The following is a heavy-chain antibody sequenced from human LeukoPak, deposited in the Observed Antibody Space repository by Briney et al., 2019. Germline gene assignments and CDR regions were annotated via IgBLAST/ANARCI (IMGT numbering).Heavy chain of an antibody. V-gene: IGHV3-21*01. CDR1: GFTFSSYS. J-gene: IGHJ4*02. D-gene: IGHD3-9*01. Sequence: GGSLRLSCAASGFTFSSYSMNWVRQAPGKGLEWVSSISSSSSYIYYADSVKGRFTISRDNAKNSLYLQMNSLRAEDTAVYYCARDRRDILTGYYRGNDYWGRGTLVTVSS. CDR2: ISSSSSYI. CDR3: ARDRRDILTGYYRGNDY.